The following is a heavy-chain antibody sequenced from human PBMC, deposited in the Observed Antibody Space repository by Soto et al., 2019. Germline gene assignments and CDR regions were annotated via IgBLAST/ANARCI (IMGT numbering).Heavy chain of an antibody. D-gene: IGHD3-3*01. J-gene: IGHJ6*03. CDR2: IYYSGST. Sequence: PSETLSLTCTVSGGSISSYYWSWIRQPPGKGLEWIGYIYYSGSTNYNPSLKSRVTISVDTSKNQFSLKLSSVTAADTAVYYCARVTRRHYDFWSGSRSDCYYYMDVWGKGTTVTVSS. V-gene: IGHV4-59*01. CDR1: GGSISSYY. CDR3: ARVTRRHYDFWSGSRSDCYYYMDV.